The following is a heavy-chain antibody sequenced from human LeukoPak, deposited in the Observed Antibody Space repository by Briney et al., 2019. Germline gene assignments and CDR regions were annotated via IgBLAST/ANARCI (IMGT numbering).Heavy chain of an antibody. V-gene: IGHV3-30-3*01. Sequence: PGRSLRLSCAASGFTFSSYAMHWVRPAPGKGLEWVAVISYDGSNKYYADSVKGRFTISRDNSKNTLYLQMNSLRAENTAVYYCAREPSRGGYSGYVGYYFDYWGQGTLGTVSS. CDR1: GFTFSSYA. CDR2: ISYDGSNK. D-gene: IGHD5-12*01. J-gene: IGHJ4*02. CDR3: AREPSRGGYSGYVGYYFDY.